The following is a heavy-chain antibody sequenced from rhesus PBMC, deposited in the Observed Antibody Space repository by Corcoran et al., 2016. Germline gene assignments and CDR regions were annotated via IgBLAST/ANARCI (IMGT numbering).Heavy chain of an antibody. Sequence: QVQLQESGPGLAKPSETLALTCADSGGSISSSNWGSWIRQPPGKGLEWIGYVRGSRYGTYYNPSLRSRVTISAATSKSQFSLKLGGVTAAEATVYYCARGLEQPGGQGVLVTVSA. V-gene: IGHV4-65*01. J-gene: IGHJ4*01. CDR3: ARGLEQP. CDR1: GGSISSSNW. CDR2: VRGSRYGT. D-gene: IGHD1-20*01.